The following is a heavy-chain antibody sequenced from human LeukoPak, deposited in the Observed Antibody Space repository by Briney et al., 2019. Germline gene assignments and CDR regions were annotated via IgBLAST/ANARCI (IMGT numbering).Heavy chain of an antibody. CDR2: IIPILGIA. V-gene: IGHV1-69*04. CDR1: GGTFSSYA. J-gene: IGHJ4*02. D-gene: IGHD2-8*02. CDR3: ARGLDGFLVDY. Sequence: SVKVSCKASGGTFSSYAISWVRQAPGQGLEWMGRIIPILGIANYAQKFQGRVTITADKSTGTAYMELSSLRSEDTAVYYCARGLDGFLVDYWGQGTLVTVSS.